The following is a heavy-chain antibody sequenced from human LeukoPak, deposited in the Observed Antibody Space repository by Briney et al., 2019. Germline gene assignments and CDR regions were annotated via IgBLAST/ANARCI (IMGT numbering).Heavy chain of an antibody. J-gene: IGHJ4*02. Sequence: GGSLRLSCAASGFTFSSYWMHWVRQAPGKGLVWVSRINSDGSSTSYADSVKGRFTISRDNAKNTLYLQMNSLRAEDTAVYYCARGSRVAVGNLDYWGQGTLVTVSS. CDR2: INSDGSST. CDR3: ARGSRVAVGNLDY. D-gene: IGHD6-19*01. CDR1: GFTFSSYW. V-gene: IGHV3-74*01.